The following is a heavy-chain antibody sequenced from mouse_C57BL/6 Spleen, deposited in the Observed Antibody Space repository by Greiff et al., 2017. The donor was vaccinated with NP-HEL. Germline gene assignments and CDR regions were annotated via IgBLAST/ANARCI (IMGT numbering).Heavy chain of an antibody. V-gene: IGHV1-84*01. Sequence: QVQLQQSGPELVKPGASVKISCKASGYTFTDYYINWVKQRPGQGLEWIGWIHPGSGNTKYNEKFKGKATLTVDTSSSTAYMQLSSLTSEDSAVYFWTRADYYGGSLAWFAYWGQGTLVTVSA. D-gene: IGHD1-1*01. CDR3: TRADYYGGSLAWFAY. CDR2: IHPGSGNT. J-gene: IGHJ3*01. CDR1: GYTFTDYY.